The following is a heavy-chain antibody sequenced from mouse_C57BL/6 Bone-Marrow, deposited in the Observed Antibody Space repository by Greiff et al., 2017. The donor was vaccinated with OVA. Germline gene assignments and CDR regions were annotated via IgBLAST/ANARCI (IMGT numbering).Heavy chain of an antibody. CDR2: IYPSSGNT. V-gene: IGHV1-81*01. CDR1: GYTFTSYG. D-gene: IGHD1-1*01. J-gene: IGHJ4*01. CDR3: ARSVIYYYGKDAMDY. Sequence: QVQLQQSGAELARPGASVKLSCKASGYTFTSYGISWVKQRTGQGLEWIGEIYPSSGNTSYNEKFKGKATLTADKSSSTAYMELRSLTSEDAAVYFCARSVIYYYGKDAMDYWGQGTSVTVSS.